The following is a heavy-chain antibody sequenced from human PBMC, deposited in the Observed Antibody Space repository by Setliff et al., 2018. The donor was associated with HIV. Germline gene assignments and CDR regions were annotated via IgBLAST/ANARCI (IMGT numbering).Heavy chain of an antibody. V-gene: IGHV1-8*02. Sequence: ASVKVSCKASGYTFTSYDINWVRQATGQGLEWMGWMNPNSGNTGYAQKFQGRVTMTRNTSISTAYMELSSLRPEDTAVYYCARAREWLFNAFDIWGQGTMVTVSS. J-gene: IGHJ3*02. CDR2: MNPNSGNT. D-gene: IGHD3-3*01. CDR3: ARAREWLFNAFDI. CDR1: GYTFTSYD.